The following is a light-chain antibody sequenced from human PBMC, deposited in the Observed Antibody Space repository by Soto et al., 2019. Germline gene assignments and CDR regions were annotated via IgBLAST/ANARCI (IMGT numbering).Light chain of an antibody. CDR1: QSVSSS. CDR3: QQYNIWPYT. CDR2: AAS. J-gene: IGKJ2*01. V-gene: IGKV3-15*01. Sequence: EIMMTQSPATLSVSPGARATLSCRASQSVSSSLAWYQQKPGQAPRLLIYAASTRATGIPARFSGSGSGTEFTLTISSLQSEDFSVYYCQQYNIWPYTFGQGTKLAIK.